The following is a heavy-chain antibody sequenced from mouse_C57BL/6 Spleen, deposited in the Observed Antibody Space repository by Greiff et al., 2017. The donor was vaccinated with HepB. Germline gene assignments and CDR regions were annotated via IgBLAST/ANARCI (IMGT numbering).Heavy chain of an antibody. D-gene: IGHD1-1*01. J-gene: IGHJ1*03. CDR1: GYTFTSYW. Sequence: VQPQQPGAELVKPGASVKLSCKASGYTFTSYWMHWVKQRPGQGLEWIGMIHPNSGSTNYNEKFKSKATLTVDKSSSTAYMQLSSLTSEDSAVYYCARRGSKGWYFDVWGTGTTVTVSS. CDR3: ARRGSKGWYFDV. V-gene: IGHV1-64*01. CDR2: IHPNSGST.